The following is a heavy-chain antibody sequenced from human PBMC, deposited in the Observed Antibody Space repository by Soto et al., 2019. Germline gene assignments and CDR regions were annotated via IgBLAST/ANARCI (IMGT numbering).Heavy chain of an antibody. Sequence: PSETLTLTCTVSGGSISSGGYYWSWVRQHPGKGLEWIGYIYYSGSTYYNPSLKSRVTISVDTSKNQFSLKLSSVTAADTAVYYCAREGIYSNWFDPWGQGTLVTVPQ. CDR3: AREGIYSNWFDP. CDR1: GGSISSGGYY. CDR2: IYYSGST. D-gene: IGHD3-10*01. V-gene: IGHV4-31*03. J-gene: IGHJ5*02.